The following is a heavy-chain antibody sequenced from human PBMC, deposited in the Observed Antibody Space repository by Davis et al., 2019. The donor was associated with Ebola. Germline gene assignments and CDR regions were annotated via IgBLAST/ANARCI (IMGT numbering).Heavy chain of an antibody. V-gene: IGHV4-39*01. J-gene: IGHJ3*02. D-gene: IGHD1-26*01. CDR1: GGSISSSRYY. CDR2: IYYSGST. Sequence: SETLSLTCTVPGGSISSSRYYWGWIRQPPGKGLEWIGSIYYSGSTYYNPSLKSRVTISVDTSKNQFSLKLSAVTAADTAVYYCASPKGWELLWGAFDIWGQGTMVTVSS. CDR3: ASPKGWELLWGAFDI.